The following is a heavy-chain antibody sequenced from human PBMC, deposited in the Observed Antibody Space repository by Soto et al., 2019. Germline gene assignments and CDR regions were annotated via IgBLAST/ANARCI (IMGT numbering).Heavy chain of an antibody. D-gene: IGHD6-19*01. CDR3: ARIHWAQSSLDY. V-gene: IGHV4-30-2*01. J-gene: IGHJ4*02. CDR2: VTHSGTA. Sequence: SETLSLTCAVSGGSIDSGAFSLSWIRQPPGKGLEWIGYVTHSGTAYSIPSLNGRLTLSVDSSQTQSSLKLTSVTAADSAFYYCARIHWAQSSLDYWGRGILVTVSS. CDR1: GGSIDSGAFS.